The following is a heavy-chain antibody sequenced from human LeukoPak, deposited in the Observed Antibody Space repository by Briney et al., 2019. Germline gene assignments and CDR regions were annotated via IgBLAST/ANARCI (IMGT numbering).Heavy chain of an antibody. CDR2: FDPEDGET. Sequence: ASVKVSCKVSGSTLTELSMHWVRQAPGKGLEWMGGFDPEDGETFYAQKFQGRVTMTEDTSTDTAYMELSSLRSEDTAVYYCATGVHYDILTGRDAFDIWGQGTMVTVSS. J-gene: IGHJ3*02. CDR3: ATGVHYDILTGRDAFDI. V-gene: IGHV1-24*01. D-gene: IGHD3-9*01. CDR1: GSTLTELS.